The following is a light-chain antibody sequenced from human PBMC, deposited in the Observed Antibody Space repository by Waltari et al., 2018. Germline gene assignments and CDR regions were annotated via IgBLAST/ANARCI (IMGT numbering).Light chain of an antibody. CDR1: QSIDSS. CDR2: DAS. Sequence: EIVLTQSPATLSLSPGARATVPCRASQSIDSSLGWYQHKPGQPPRLLIYDASIRATGIPARFSGSGSGTDFTLTITSLEPEDFAVYYCQQRSTWPPSVTFGQGTKLEI. CDR3: QQRSTWPPSVT. J-gene: IGKJ2*01. V-gene: IGKV3-11*01.